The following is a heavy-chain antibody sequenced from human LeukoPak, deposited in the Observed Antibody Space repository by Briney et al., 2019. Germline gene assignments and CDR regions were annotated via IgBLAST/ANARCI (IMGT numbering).Heavy chain of an antibody. V-gene: IGHV1-3*01. CDR1: GYTFTSYA. J-gene: IGHJ5*01. CDR2: INAGNGNT. CDR3: ASAVVPAAIGWFDS. D-gene: IGHD2-2*01. Sequence: ASVKVSRKASGYTFTSYAMHWVRQAPGQRLEWMGWINAGNGNTKYSQKFQGRVTITRDTSASTAYMELSSLRSEDTAVYYCASAVVPAAIGWFDSWGQGTLVTVSS.